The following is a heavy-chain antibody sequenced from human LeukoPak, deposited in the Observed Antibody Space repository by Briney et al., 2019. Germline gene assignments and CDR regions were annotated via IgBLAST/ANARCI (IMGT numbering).Heavy chain of an antibody. V-gene: IGHV3-7*01. Sequence: GGSLRLSCAASGFTFSSYWMSWVRQAPGKGLEWVANIKQDGSEKYYVDSVKGRFTISRDNAKNSLYLQMNSLRAEDTAVYYCARGSTAVAGYDEFDYWGQGTLVTVSS. CDR2: IKQDGSEK. CDR3: ARGSTAVAGYDEFDY. D-gene: IGHD6-19*01. J-gene: IGHJ4*02. CDR1: GFTFSSYW.